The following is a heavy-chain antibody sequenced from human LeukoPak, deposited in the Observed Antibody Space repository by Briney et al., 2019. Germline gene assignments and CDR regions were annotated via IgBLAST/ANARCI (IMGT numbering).Heavy chain of an antibody. D-gene: IGHD5-12*01. CDR2: VSDTGSP. V-gene: IGHV4-59*01. CDR1: GGSITTNY. J-gene: IGHJ4*02. Sequence: SETLSLTCTVSGGSITTNYWSWIRQPPGKGLEWIAYVSDTGSPNYNPTLSRRVTISLDTSKNQFSLKLTSVTAADTAVYYCARAASGDRYSGDAKDRYYFDSWGQGTLVTVSS. CDR3: ARAASGDRYSGDAKDRYYFDS.